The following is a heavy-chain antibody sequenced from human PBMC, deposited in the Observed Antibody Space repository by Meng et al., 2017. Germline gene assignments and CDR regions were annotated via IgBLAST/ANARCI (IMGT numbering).Heavy chain of an antibody. CDR1: GYTFIAHY. D-gene: IGHD1-7*01. CDR2: IIPRSSDA. J-gene: IGHJ4*02. CDR3: ARDGGNYDFDY. V-gene: IGHV1-2*06. Sequence: VQVEGWVDEPAASGTRSCKAYGYTFIAHYSHWVRQAPGQGLEWMGRIIPRSSDANSAQKFQGRVTLTWDTSINTAYMELSSLRSDDTAIYYCARDGGNYDFDYWGQGTLVTVSS.